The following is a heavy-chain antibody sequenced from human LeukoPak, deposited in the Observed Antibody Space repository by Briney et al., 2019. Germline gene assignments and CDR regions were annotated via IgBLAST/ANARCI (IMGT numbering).Heavy chain of an antibody. CDR2: IYYSGST. CDR3: ARGVTRLRYFDWPQVWFDP. J-gene: IGHJ5*02. V-gene: IGHV4-59*01. Sequence: SETLSLTCTVSGGSISSYYWSWIRRPPGKGLEWIGYIYYSGSTNYNPSLKSRVTISVDTSKNQFSLKLSSVTAADTAVYYCARGVTRLRYFDWPQVWFDPWGQGTLVTVSS. D-gene: IGHD3-9*01. CDR1: GGSISSYY.